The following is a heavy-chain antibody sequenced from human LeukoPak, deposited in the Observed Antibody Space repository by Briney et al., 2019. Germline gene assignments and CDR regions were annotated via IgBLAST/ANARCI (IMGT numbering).Heavy chain of an antibody. CDR3: ARVVGYDILTGYSTPLTD. CDR1: GGSISSYY. J-gene: IGHJ4*02. Sequence: PSETLSPTCTAAGGSISSYYWSWLQQPPGRGLGWVGYIHYSGSTNYNPSLKSRVTISVDTSKNQFSLKLSSVTAADTAVYYCARVVGYDILTGYSTPLTDWGQGTLVTVSS. D-gene: IGHD3-9*01. CDR2: IHYSGST. V-gene: IGHV4-59*12.